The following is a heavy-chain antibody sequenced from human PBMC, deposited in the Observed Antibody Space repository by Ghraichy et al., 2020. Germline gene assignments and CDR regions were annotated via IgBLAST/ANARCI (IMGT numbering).Heavy chain of an antibody. D-gene: IGHD5-18*01. V-gene: IGHV4-59*01. CDR1: GGSISSYY. CDR2: IYYSGST. CDR3: ASGVYSYGYVYYFDY. J-gene: IGHJ4*02. Sequence: SQTLSLTCTVSGGSISSYYWSWIRQPPGKGLEWIGYIYYSGSTNYNPSLKSRVTISVDTSKNQFSLKLSSVTAADTAVYYCASGVYSYGYVYYFDYWGQGTLVTVSS.